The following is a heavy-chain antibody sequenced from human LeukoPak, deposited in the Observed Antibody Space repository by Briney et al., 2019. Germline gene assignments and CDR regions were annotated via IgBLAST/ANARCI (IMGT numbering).Heavy chain of an antibody. V-gene: IGHV3-49*04. J-gene: IGHJ4*02. CDR1: GFTFGDYA. CDR3: TSDLDPLGYCSSTSCYRTDIFDY. D-gene: IGHD2-2*01. Sequence: GGSLRLSCTASGFTFGDYAMSWVRQAPGKGLEWVGFIRSKAYGGTTEYAASVKGRFTISRDDSKSIAYLQMNSLKTEDTAVYYCTSDLDPLGYCSSTSCYRTDIFDYWGQGTLVTVSS. CDR2: IRSKAYGGTT.